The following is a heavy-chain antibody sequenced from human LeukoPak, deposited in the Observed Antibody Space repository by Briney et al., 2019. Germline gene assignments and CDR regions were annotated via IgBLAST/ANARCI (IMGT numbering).Heavy chain of an antibody. V-gene: IGHV3-30*02. CDR2: IRYDGSNK. D-gene: IGHD5/OR15-5a*01. CDR1: GFTFSSYG. Sequence: GGSLRLSCAASGFTFSSYGMHWVRQAPGKGLEWVAFIRYDGSNKYYADSVKGRFTISRDNSKNTLYLQMNSLRVEDTAVYYCAKVRLSGHDYGVSFDYWGQGTLVTVSS. CDR3: AKVRLSGHDYGVSFDY. J-gene: IGHJ4*02.